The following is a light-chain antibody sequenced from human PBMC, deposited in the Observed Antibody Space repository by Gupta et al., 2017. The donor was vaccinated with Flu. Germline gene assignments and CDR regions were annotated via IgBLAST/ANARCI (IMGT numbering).Light chain of an antibody. Sequence: SITISCTGTSSDVGGSKYVSWYQHHPGEAPKLITYEVSNRPSGISDRFSASKSGNTASLTISGLQAGDEADYYCSSYTSTSHVIFGGGTKVTVL. CDR2: EVS. CDR1: SSDVGGSKY. CDR3: SSYTSTSHVI. J-gene: IGLJ6*01. V-gene: IGLV2-14*01.